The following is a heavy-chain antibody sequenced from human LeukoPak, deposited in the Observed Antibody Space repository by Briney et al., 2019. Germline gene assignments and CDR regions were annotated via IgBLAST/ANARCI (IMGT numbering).Heavy chain of an antibody. CDR3: ARESPTMLDFDY. CDR1: GGTFSSYA. J-gene: IGHJ4*02. Sequence: ASGKVSCKASGGTFSSYAISWVRQAPGQGLEWMGRIIPIFGTANYAQKFQGRVTITTDESTSTAYMELSSLRSEDTAVYYCARESPTMLDFDYWGQGTLVTVSS. V-gene: IGHV1-69*05. D-gene: IGHD3-10*02. CDR2: IIPIFGTA.